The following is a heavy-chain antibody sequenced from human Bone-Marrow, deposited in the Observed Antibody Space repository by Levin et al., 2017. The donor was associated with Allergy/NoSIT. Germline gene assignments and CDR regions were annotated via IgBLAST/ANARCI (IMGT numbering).Heavy chain of an antibody. D-gene: IGHD4-17*01. CDR2: SSTYNDNT. J-gene: IGHJ3*02. Sequence: ASVKVSCKASGYTFTSHEISWVRQAPGQGLEWMGWSSTYNDNTNYAQKLQGRVTMTTDTSTSTAYMELRSLRSDDTAVYYCVRDYDYGDQSAFDIWGQGTMVTVSS. CDR1: GYTFTSHE. CDR3: VRDYDYGDQSAFDI. V-gene: IGHV1-18*01.